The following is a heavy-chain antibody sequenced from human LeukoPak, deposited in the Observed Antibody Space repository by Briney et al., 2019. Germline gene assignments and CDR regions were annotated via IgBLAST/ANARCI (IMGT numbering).Heavy chain of an antibody. CDR3: ARDRRGYSSGWYGYYMDV. D-gene: IGHD6-19*01. CDR1: GGSISSYY. CDR2: IYTSGST. J-gene: IGHJ6*03. V-gene: IGHV4-4*07. Sequence: PSETLSLTCTVSGGSISSYYWSWIRQPAGKGLEWIGRIYTSGSTNYNPSLKSRVTMSVDTSKNQFSLKLSSVTAADTAVYYCARDRRGYSSGWYGYYMDVWGKGTTVTVSS.